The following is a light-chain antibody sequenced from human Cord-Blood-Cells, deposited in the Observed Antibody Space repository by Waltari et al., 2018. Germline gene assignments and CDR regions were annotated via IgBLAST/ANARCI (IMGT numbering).Light chain of an antibody. V-gene: IGKV1-33*01. CDR3: QQYDNLT. CDR2: DAS. Sequence: DIQMNQSPSSLSASVGDRVTITCQASPDISNYLNWYQQKPGKAPKLLIYDASNLETGVPAMYSGSGSGTDFTVTISSLQPEDIATYYYQQYDNLTFCGGTKVEIK. CDR1: PDISNY. J-gene: IGKJ4*01.